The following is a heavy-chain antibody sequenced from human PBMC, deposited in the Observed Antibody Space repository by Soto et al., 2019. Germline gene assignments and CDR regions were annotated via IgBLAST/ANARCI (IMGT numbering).Heavy chain of an antibody. J-gene: IGHJ4*02. CDR3: ATGCNTWTLAY. CDR2: MNPNNGNT. V-gene: IGHV1-8*01. D-gene: IGHD1-1*01. Sequence: QVQLVQSGAEVKKPGASVKVSCKASGYTFTSHDFNWVRQAAGQGLEWMGWMNPNNGNTYYAEKFRGRVTMTRNTSISTAYMELSSLRSDDAAVYYCATGCNTWTLAYWGQGTVVTVSS. CDR1: GYTFTSHD.